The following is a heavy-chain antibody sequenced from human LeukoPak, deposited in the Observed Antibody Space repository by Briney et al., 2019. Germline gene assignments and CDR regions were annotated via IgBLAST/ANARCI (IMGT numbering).Heavy chain of an antibody. CDR2: INSDGSST. CDR1: GFTFSSYW. J-gene: IGHJ3*02. Sequence: GGSLRLSCAASGFTFSSYWMHWVRQAPGKGLVWVSRINSDGSSTSYADSVKGRFTISRDNSKNTLYLQMNSLRAEDTAVYYCAKDLRTVVVGAPDAFDIWGQGTMVTVSS. D-gene: IGHD2-15*01. CDR3: AKDLRTVVVGAPDAFDI. V-gene: IGHV3-74*01.